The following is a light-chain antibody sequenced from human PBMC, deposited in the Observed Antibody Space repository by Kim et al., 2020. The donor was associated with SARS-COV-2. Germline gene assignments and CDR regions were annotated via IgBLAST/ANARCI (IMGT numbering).Light chain of an antibody. Sequence: AMWMTQSPSSVSASIGDRVTITCRASQGISSYLAWYQQKPGQAPKLLIYAASTLQSGVPSRFSGSGSGTDFTLTISCLQSEDFATYFCQQYYSYPQTFGQGTKVDIK. CDR1: QGISSY. V-gene: IGKV1-8*01. CDR2: AAS. CDR3: QQYYSYPQT. J-gene: IGKJ1*01.